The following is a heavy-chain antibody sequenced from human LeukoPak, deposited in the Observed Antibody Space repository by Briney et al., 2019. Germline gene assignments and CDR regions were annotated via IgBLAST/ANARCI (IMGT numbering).Heavy chain of an antibody. D-gene: IGHD4-23*01. CDR2: IYNSENT. Sequence: SETLSLTCTVSGASISSSYWSWIRQPPGKGLEWLGYIYNSENTNYNPSVKSRVSMSVDTSRNQFSLKLSSVTAADTAVYYCARARWLDFWGQGTLVTVSS. J-gene: IGHJ4*02. V-gene: IGHV4-59*01. CDR3: ARARWLDF. CDR1: GASISSSY.